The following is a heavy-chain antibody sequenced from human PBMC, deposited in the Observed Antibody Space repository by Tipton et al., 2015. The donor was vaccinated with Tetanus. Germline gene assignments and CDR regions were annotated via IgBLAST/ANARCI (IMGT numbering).Heavy chain of an antibody. CDR3: ARDRGMATILGSEFDY. J-gene: IGHJ4*02. CDR1: GFIFSIYG. D-gene: IGHD5-24*01. CDR2: ISYDGTNK. V-gene: IGHV3-30*03. Sequence: SLRLSCAASGFIFSIYGMHWVRQAPGKGLEWVAVISYDGTNKYHTDSVKGRFTISRDNSKNTLYLQMNSLRPEDTAVYYCARDRGMATILGSEFDYWGQGTLVTVSS.